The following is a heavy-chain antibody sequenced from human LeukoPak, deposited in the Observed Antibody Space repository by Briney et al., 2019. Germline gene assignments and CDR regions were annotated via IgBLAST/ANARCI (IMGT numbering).Heavy chain of an antibody. V-gene: IGHV4-59*01. J-gene: IGHJ6*03. Sequence: PSEALSLTCIVSGGSISSYYWSWIRQPPGKGLEWIGYIYYSGSTNYNPSVRSRVTISVDTSKHQFSLQLSSVTAADTAVYYCARAESMVRGVSYYYYYYMDVWGKGTTVTVSS. CDR2: IYYSGST. CDR1: GGSISSYY. CDR3: ARAESMVRGVSYYYYYYMDV. D-gene: IGHD3-10*01.